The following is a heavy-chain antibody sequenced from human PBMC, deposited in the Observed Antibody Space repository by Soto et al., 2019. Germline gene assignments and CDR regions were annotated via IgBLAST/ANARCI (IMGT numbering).Heavy chain of an antibody. CDR2: IYYSGST. V-gene: IGHV4-59*01. D-gene: IGHD4-17*01. CDR1: CGSISSCD. CDR3: ARGLTTVSRWWAEGWSGGHRGGEDYYYYLEG. Sequence: SETLSLTCTVSCGSISSCDWSWIRLPPGKGMEWIGYIYYSGSTNYNPSLKSRVTISVDTSKNQFSLKLSSVTAADTAVYDCARGLTTVSRWWAEGWSGGHRGGEDYYYYLEGWGKGTTVTVPS. J-gene: IGHJ6*03.